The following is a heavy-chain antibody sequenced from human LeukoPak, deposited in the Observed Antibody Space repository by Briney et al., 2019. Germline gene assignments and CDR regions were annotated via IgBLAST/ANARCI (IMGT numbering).Heavy chain of an antibody. J-gene: IGHJ6*02. D-gene: IGHD6-13*01. CDR3: ARPGRAAAGYGMDV. CDR2: MNPNSGNT. Sequence: ASVKVSCKASGYTFTSYDINWVRQATGQGLEWMGWMNPNSGNTGYAQKFQGRVTMTRNTSISTAYMELSSLRSEDTAVYYCARPGRAAAGYGMDVWGQGTTVTVSS. V-gene: IGHV1-8*01. CDR1: GYTFTSYD.